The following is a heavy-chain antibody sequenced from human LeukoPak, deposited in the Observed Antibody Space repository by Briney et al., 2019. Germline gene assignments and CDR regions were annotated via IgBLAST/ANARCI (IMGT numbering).Heavy chain of an antibody. D-gene: IGHD6-13*01. CDR2: ISDYNGNT. Sequence: ASVRVSCKASGYTFTNHGISWVRQAPGQGLEWMGGISDYNGNTNYAQNLQGRLTMSTDTSTSTAYMELRSLNSDDTAVYYCARQRMAAGEPSGDYFNYWGQGTLVTVSS. CDR3: ARQRMAAGEPSGDYFNY. V-gene: IGHV1-18*01. CDR1: GYTFTNHG. J-gene: IGHJ4*02.